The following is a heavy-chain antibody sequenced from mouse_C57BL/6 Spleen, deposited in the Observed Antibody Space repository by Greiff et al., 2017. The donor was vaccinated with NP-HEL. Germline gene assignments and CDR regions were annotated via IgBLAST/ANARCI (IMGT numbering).Heavy chain of an antibody. CDR1: GFTFSSYT. D-gene: IGHD4-1*01. V-gene: IGHV5-9*01. J-gene: IGHJ2*01. Sequence: EVKLMESGGGLVKPGGSLKLSCAASGFTFSSYTMSWVRQTPEKRLEWVATISGGGGNTYYPDSVKGRFTISRDNAKNTLYLQMSSLRSEDTALYYCARLAGTRYFDYWGQGTTLTVSS. CDR3: ARLAGTRYFDY. CDR2: ISGGGGNT.